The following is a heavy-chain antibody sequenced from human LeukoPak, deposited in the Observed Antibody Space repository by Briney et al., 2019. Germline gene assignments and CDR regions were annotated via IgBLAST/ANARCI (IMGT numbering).Heavy chain of an antibody. CDR3: ARFRIAVAGTRVLPYYYYMDV. CDR1: GFTFSSYW. V-gene: IGHV3-7*01. CDR2: IKQDGSEK. Sequence: PGGSLRLSCAASGFTFSSYWMSWVRQAPGKGLEWVANIKQDGSEKYYVDSVKGRFTISRDNAKNPLYLQMNSLRAEDTAVYYCARFRIAVAGTRVLPYYYYMDVWGKGTTVTVSS. J-gene: IGHJ6*03. D-gene: IGHD6-19*01.